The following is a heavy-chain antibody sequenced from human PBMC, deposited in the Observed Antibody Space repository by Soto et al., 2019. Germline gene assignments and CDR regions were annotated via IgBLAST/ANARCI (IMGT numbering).Heavy chain of an antibody. Sequence: SLRLSCTASGFTFGDYAMSWFRQAPGKGLEWVGFIRSKAYGGTTEYAASVKGRFTISRDDSKSIAYLQMNSLKTEDTAVYYCSSTSRRLGWGLYYYYMDVWGKGTTVTVSS. CDR2: IRSKAYGGTT. CDR1: GFTFGDYA. CDR3: SSTSRRLGWGLYYYYMDV. V-gene: IGHV3-49*03. D-gene: IGHD2-2*01. J-gene: IGHJ6*03.